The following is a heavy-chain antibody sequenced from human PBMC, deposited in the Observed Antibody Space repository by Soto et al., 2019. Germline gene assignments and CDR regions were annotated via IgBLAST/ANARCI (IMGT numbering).Heavy chain of an antibody. CDR3: AKDVDSAMVWWRALPDY. J-gene: IGHJ4*02. CDR1: GFTFSSYG. Sequence: QVQLVESGGGVVQPGRSLRLSCAASGFTFSSYGMHWVRQAPGKGLEWVAVISDDGSNKYYADSVKGRFTISRDNSKNTLYLQMNSLRAEDTAGYYCAKDVDSAMVWWRALPDYWGQGTLVTVSS. D-gene: IGHD5-18*01. V-gene: IGHV3-30*18. CDR2: ISDDGSNK.